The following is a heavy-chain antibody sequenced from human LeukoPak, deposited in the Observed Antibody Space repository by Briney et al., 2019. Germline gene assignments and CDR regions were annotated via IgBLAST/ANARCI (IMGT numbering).Heavy chain of an antibody. J-gene: IGHJ4*02. V-gene: IGHV3-48*01. CDR2: ISTSSTTI. CDR3: ARATTYDILTGFSDY. CDR1: GFTFSSYS. D-gene: IGHD3-9*01. Sequence: GGSLRLSCAASGFTFSSYSMNWVRQAPGKGLEWLSYISTSSTTIYYADSVKGRFTISRDNAKNSLYLQMNSLRAEDTAVYYCARATTYDILTGFSDYWGQGTLVTVSS.